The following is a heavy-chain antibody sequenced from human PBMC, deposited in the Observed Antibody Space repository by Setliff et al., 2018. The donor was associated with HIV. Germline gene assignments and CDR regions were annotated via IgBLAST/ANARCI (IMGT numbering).Heavy chain of an antibody. D-gene: IGHD5-18*01. Sequence: PGGSLRLSCAASGFTFSDYYMSWIRQAPGKGLEWVSSISSSSSRYTNYADSVKGRFTISRDNAKNSLYLQMNSLRAEDTAVYYCAKGLRGYSYAYYFDYWGQGTLVTVSS. V-gene: IGHV3-11*06. J-gene: IGHJ4*02. CDR1: GFTFSDYY. CDR2: ISSSSSRYT. CDR3: AKGLRGYSYAYYFDY.